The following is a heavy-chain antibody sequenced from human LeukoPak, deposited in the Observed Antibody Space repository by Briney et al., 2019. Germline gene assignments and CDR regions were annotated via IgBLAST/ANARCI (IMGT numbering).Heavy chain of an antibody. CDR2: INPSGGST. D-gene: IGHD5-18*01. V-gene: IGHV1-46*01. J-gene: IGHJ4*02. Sequence: ASVNVSCKASGYTFTSYYMHWVRQAPGQGLEWMGIINPSGGSTSYAQKFQGRVTMTRDTSTSTVYMELSSLRSEDTAVYYCARGGYGYGFVLRRFDYWGQGTLVTVSS. CDR1: GYTFTSYY. CDR3: ARGGYGYGFVLRRFDY.